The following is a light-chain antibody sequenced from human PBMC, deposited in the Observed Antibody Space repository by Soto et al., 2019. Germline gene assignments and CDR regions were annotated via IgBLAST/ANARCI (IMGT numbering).Light chain of an antibody. CDR3: QQHKSYPLL. J-gene: IGKJ4*01. CDR2: PAS. V-gene: IGKV1-9*01. CDR1: QGITSF. Sequence: DIQLTQSPSFLSASVGDRVSITCRASQGITSFLAWCQQIPGKAPKLLIYPASTLQSGVPPRFSGSGSGTEFTLTISSRQPEDFGTYYCQQHKSYPLLFGGGTRVAI.